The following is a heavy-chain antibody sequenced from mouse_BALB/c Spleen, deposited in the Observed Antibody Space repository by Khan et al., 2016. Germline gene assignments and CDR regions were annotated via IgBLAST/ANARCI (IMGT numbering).Heavy chain of an antibody. D-gene: IGHD2-4*01. CDR3: ARSHYDHLWFFDV. Sequence: QVQLQQSGAELTRPGASVKMSCKASGYTFTDYTIHWIKQRPGQGLEWIGFINPNSGYTKYNQKFRDKATLTADKSSSTADMHLSSLTAGDSAVFYCARSHYDHLWFFDVWGAGTTVTVSS. V-gene: IGHV1-4*01. CDR1: GYTFTDYT. J-gene: IGHJ1*01. CDR2: INPNSGYT.